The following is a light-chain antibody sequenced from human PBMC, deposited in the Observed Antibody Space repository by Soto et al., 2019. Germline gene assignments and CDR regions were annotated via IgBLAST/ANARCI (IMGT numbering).Light chain of an antibody. CDR1: SSDIGDSNR. Sequence: QSALTQPPSASGSPGQSVTISCTGTSSDIGDSNRASWYQQHPGKAPELMIYEVTKRPLGVPDRFSGSKSGDTASLTVSGLQAEDEADYYCSSHAVNYNFVFGGGTKVTV. CDR2: EVT. J-gene: IGLJ2*01. V-gene: IGLV2-8*01. CDR3: SSHAVNYNFV.